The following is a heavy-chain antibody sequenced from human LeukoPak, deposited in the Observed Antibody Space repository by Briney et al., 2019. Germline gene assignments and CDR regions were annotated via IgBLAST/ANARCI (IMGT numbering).Heavy chain of an antibody. CDR1: GFTFSSYA. J-gene: IGHJ3*02. CDR3: AIFQAEDGIRDPFDM. V-gene: IGHV3-23*01. Sequence: GGSLRLSCAASGFTFSSYAMSWVRQAPGKGLKWVSGISGSDGSTYYADFVKGRFTISRDNSKNTLFLQMSSLRAEDTAVYFCAIFQAEDGIRDPFDMWGQGTMVTVSS. D-gene: IGHD3-9*01. CDR2: ISGSDGST.